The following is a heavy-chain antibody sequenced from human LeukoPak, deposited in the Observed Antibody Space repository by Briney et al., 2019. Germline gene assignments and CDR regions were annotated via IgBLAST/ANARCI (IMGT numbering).Heavy chain of an antibody. J-gene: IGHJ4*02. CDR2: IYPGDSDT. CDR1: GYSFTNYW. D-gene: IGHD3-10*01. V-gene: IGHV5-51*01. Sequence: GESLKISCKGSGYSFTNYWIGWVRQMHGKGLEWMGIIYPGDSDTKYSPSFQGQVTISADKSISTAYLQWSSLEASDTAMYYCARVAASGSYYNANFDYWGQGTLVTVSS. CDR3: ARVAASGSYYNANFDY.